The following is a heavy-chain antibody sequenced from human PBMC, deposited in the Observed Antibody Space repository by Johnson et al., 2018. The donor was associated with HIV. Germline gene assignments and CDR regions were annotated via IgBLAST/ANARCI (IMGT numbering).Heavy chain of an antibody. CDR1: GFTFKSHW. V-gene: IGHV3-7*01. J-gene: IGHJ3*02. D-gene: IGHD4-17*01. CDR3: ARGEDGVDAFDI. Sequence: VQLVESGGGVVQPGGSLRLSCAASGFTFKSHWMSWVRQAPGEGPEWVANITQDGTVKYYGDSMRGRFTISRDNARYSLYLEMNSLRAEDTAVYYCARGEDGVDAFDIWGQGTMVTVSS. CDR2: ITQDGTVK.